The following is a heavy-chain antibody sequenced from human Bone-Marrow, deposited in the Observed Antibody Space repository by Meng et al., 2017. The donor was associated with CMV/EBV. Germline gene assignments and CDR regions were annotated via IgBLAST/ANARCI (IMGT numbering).Heavy chain of an antibody. CDR3: ARGGRGCSSTSCYLNYYYGMDV. CDR1: GGSFSGYY. D-gene: IGHD2-2*01. CDR2: INHSGST. Sequence: GSLRLSCAVYGGSFSGYYWSWIRQPPGKGLEWIGEINHSGSTNYNPSLKSRVTISVDTSKNQFSLKLSSVTAADTAVYYCARGGRGCSSTSCYLNYYYGMDVWGQGTTVPVSS. V-gene: IGHV4-34*01. J-gene: IGHJ6*02.